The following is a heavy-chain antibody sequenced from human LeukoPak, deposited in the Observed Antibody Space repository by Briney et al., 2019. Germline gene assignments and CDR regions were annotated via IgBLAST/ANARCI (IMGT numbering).Heavy chain of an antibody. CDR1: GFTFSSYE. CDR2: ISSSGSTI. V-gene: IGHV3-48*03. J-gene: IGHJ4*02. CDR3: ARDRHYYGSGTRNVQFDY. Sequence: GGSLRLSCAASGFTFSSYEMNWVRQAPGKGLEWVSYISSSGSTIYYADSVKGRFTISRDNAKNSLYLQMNSLRAEDTAVHYCARDRHYYGSGTRNVQFDYWGQGTLVTASS. D-gene: IGHD3-10*01.